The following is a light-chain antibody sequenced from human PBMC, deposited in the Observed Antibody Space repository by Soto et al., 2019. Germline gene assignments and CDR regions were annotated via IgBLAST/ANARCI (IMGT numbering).Light chain of an antibody. CDR2: EVS. CDR3: SSYTSSSTLYV. J-gene: IGLJ1*01. Sequence: QSALTQPPSASGSPGQSVTISCTGTSSDVGGYNYVSWYQQHPGKAPKLMIYEVSNRPSGVSNRFSGSKSGNTASLTISGLQAEDEADYYRSSYTSSSTLYVFGTGTKVTVL. CDR1: SSDVGGYNY. V-gene: IGLV2-14*01.